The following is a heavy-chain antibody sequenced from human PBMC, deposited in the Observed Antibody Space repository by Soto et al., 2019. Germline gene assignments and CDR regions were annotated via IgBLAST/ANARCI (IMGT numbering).Heavy chain of an antibody. J-gene: IGHJ5*02. CDR3: AKDPKSTIRFNWFDP. CDR1: GFTFSSYA. D-gene: IGHD2-8*01. V-gene: IGHV3-23*01. Sequence: EVQLSESGGGLVQPGGSLRLSCAASGFTFSSYAMSWVRQAPGKGLEWVSGISGSGSSTYYADSVKGRFTISRDNSKKTLYLHMNSLRAEDTAIYYCAKDPKSTIRFNWFDPWGQGTLVTVSS. CDR2: ISGSGSST.